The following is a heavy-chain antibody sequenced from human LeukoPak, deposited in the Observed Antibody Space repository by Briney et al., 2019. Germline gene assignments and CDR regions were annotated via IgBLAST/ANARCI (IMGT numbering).Heavy chain of an antibody. J-gene: IGHJ3*02. CDR1: GFTFSSYA. V-gene: IGHV3-9*01. Sequence: QTGGSLRLSCAASGFTFSSYAMSWVRQAPGKGLEWVSGISWNSGSIGYADSVKGRFTISRDNAKNSLYLQMNSLRAEDTALYYCAKDMDSSSPDAFDIWGQGTMVTVSS. D-gene: IGHD6-6*01. CDR2: ISWNSGSI. CDR3: AKDMDSSSPDAFDI.